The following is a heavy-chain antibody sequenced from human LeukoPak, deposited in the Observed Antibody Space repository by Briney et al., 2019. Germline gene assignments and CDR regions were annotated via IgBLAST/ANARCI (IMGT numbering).Heavy chain of an antibody. J-gene: IGHJ4*02. CDR3: AKWHSYGYYFDY. CDR1: GFTFSSYA. V-gene: IGHV3-23*01. CDR2: ISGSGGST. Sequence: GGSLRLSCAASGFTFSSYAMSWVRQAPGKGLEWVSAISGSGGSTYYADSVKGRFTISRGNSKNTLYLQMNSLRAEDTAVYYCAKWHSYGYYFDYWGQGTLVTVSS. D-gene: IGHD5-18*01.